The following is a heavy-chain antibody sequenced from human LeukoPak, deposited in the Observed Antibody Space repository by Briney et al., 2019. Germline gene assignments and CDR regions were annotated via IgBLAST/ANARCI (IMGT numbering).Heavy chain of an antibody. D-gene: IGHD5-24*01. J-gene: IGHJ4*02. CDR1: GFAFSSYE. Sequence: GGSLRLSCTASGFAFSSYEMNWVREAPGKGREGVSYIYSSGHTIYYADSVKGRFTISRDNAKNSLYLQMNSLRAEDTAVYYCATGGWLQPFDYWGQGTLVTVSS. CDR3: ATGGWLQPFDY. CDR2: IYSSGHTI. V-gene: IGHV3-48*03.